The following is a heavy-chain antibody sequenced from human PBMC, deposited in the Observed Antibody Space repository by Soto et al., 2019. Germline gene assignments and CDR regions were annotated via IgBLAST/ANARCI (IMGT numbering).Heavy chain of an antibody. D-gene: IGHD3-22*01. V-gene: IGHV4-34*01. CDR1: GGSFSGYY. CDR2: INHSGST. CDR3: AREVKADYYDSSGYHYELAY. Sequence: SETLSLSCAVYGGSFSGYYWSWIRQPPGKGLEWIGEINHSGSTNYNPSLKSRVTISVDTSKNQFSLKLSSVAAADTAVYYCAREVKADYYDSSGYHYELAYWGQGTLVTVSS. J-gene: IGHJ4*02.